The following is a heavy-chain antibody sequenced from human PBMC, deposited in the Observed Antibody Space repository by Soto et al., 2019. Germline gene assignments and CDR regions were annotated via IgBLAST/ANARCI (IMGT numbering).Heavy chain of an antibody. CDR3: AKVLSLAPGTPGY. V-gene: IGHV3-23*01. CDR2: ISGSGGNT. CDR1: GFTFSSHA. Sequence: PGGSLRLSCAASGFTFSSHAMTWVRQVPGKGLEWVSGISGSGGNTYYADSVKGRFTISRDNSKNTLYLEMNSLRAEDTAVYYCAKVLSLAPGTPGYWGQGTLVTVSS. J-gene: IGHJ4*02.